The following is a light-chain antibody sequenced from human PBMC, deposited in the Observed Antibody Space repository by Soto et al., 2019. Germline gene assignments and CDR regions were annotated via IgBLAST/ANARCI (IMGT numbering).Light chain of an antibody. Sequence: QSALTQPASVSGSPGQSITISFSGTSSDIGAYDHVAWFQQFPGKTHKLVIYSVSNRPSGVSYRFSGSKSGNTASLTISGLQADDEADYYCISYTVSRSDVFGTGTKVTVL. CDR1: SSDIGAYDH. J-gene: IGLJ1*01. CDR3: ISYTVSRSDV. CDR2: SVS. V-gene: IGLV2-14*01.